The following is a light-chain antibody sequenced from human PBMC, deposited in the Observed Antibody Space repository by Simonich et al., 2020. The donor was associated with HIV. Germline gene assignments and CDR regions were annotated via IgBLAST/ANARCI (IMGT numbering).Light chain of an antibody. V-gene: IGLV1-40*01. Sequence: QSVLTQPPSVSGAPGQRVTISCTGSSSNIGAGYDVHWYLQLPGTAPKLLMYGNRPRPSGCPDRFSGSKSGTSASLAITGLQAEDEADYYCSSYAGSNYVVFGGGTKLTVL. J-gene: IGLJ2*01. CDR3: SSYAGSNYVV. CDR2: GNR. CDR1: SSNIGAGYD.